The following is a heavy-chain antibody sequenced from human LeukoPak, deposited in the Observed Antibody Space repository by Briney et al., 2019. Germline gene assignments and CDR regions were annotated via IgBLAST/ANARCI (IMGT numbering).Heavy chain of an antibody. D-gene: IGHD2-2*01. J-gene: IGHJ6*03. CDR2: IYSCGST. CDR3: ARAGSSTSCYSDAAHVGYMDV. CDR1: GFTSSSYA. V-gene: IGHV3-66*01. Sequence: GGSLRLSCAASGFTSSSYAMSWVRQAPGKGLEWVSVIYSCGSTYYADSVKGRFTISRDNSKNTLYLQMNSLRAEDTAVYYCARAGSSTSCYSDAAHVGYMDVWGKGTTVTVSS.